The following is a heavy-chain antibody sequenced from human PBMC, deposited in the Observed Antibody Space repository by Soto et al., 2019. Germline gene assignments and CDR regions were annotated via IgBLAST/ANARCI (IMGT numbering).Heavy chain of an antibody. CDR2: IIPIFGTP. J-gene: IGHJ4*02. V-gene: IGHV1-69*01. CDR3: ARDRDDYGSGNYYNRIDF. Sequence: QVQLVQSGAEVKKPGSSVKVSCKASGGIFSTYAISWLRQAPGQGLEWMGGIIPIFGTPNYAQRFQGRVTIAADESTSTALMELSRLRSEDTDVYYCARDRDDYGSGNYYNRIDFWGQGTLVTVSS. CDR1: GGIFSTYA. D-gene: IGHD3-10*01.